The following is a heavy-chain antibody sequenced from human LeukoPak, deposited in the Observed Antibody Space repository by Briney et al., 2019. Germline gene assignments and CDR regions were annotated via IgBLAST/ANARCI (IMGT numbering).Heavy chain of an antibody. J-gene: IGHJ4*02. Sequence: GGSLRLSCAASGLTVSDNYMSWVRQAPGKGLEWVSVIYSGGGTSYADSVKGRFTISRDNSKNTLYLQMNSLRAEDTAVYYCARVRWYISSNRYYFDYWGQGTLVTVSS. CDR2: IYSGGGT. V-gene: IGHV3-53*01. CDR3: ARVRWYISSNRYYFDY. CDR1: GLTVSDNY. D-gene: IGHD6-13*01.